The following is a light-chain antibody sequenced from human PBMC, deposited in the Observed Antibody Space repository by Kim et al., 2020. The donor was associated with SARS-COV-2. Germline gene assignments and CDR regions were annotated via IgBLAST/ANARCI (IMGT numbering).Light chain of an antibody. CDR1: SLRSYY. CDR3: NSRDSNDNVV. V-gene: IGLV3-19*01. CDR2: GKN. Sequence: SSELTQDPAVSVALGQTVSITCQGDSLRSYYATWYQQKPGQAPTLVIYGKNNRPSGIPDRFSGSSSGNTASLTITGTQAGDDADYYCNSRDSNDNVVFGG. J-gene: IGLJ2*01.